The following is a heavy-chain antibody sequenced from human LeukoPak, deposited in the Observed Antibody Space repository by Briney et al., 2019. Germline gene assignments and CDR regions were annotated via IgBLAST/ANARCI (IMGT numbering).Heavy chain of an antibody. V-gene: IGHV3-30*14. CDR3: ARGPGGYFR. J-gene: IGHJ4*02. CDR1: GFTFSSYA. Sequence: GGSLRLSCAASGFTFSSYAMHWVRQAPGQGLEWVAVISYDGSNKYYADSVKGRFTISRDNSKNTLYLQMNSLRAEDTAVYYCARGPGGYFRWGQGTLVTVSS. D-gene: IGHD3-9*01. CDR2: ISYDGSNK.